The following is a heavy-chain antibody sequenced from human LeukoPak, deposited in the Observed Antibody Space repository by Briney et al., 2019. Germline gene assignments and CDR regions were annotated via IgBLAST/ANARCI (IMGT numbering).Heavy chain of an antibody. J-gene: IGHJ4*02. D-gene: IGHD6-13*01. CDR3: AKMGGSSWFGLSTH. Sequence: SQTLSLTSTVSGGSISSSSYYWGWIRQSPGKGLEWVATVYHSGSTYYNPSLKSRVTISVDTSKNQFSLKLTSMTAAGTAVYYCAKMGGSSWFGLSTHWGQGTLVIVSS. CDR2: VYHSGST. CDR1: GGSISSSSYY. V-gene: IGHV4-39*07.